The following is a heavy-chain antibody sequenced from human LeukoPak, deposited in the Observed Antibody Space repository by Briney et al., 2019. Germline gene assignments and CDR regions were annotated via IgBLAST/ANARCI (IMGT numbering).Heavy chain of an antibody. CDR3: ARSVVAGGTDAFHI. Sequence: SETLSLTCAVSGYSISSGYYWGWIRQPPGKGLERIGSISHSGSTYYSPSLKSRVTISIDTSQNQFSLKLSSVTAADTAVYYCARSVVAGGTDAFHIWGPGTMVTVSS. V-gene: IGHV4-38-2*01. CDR2: ISHSGST. CDR1: GYSISSGYY. D-gene: IGHD6-19*01. J-gene: IGHJ3*02.